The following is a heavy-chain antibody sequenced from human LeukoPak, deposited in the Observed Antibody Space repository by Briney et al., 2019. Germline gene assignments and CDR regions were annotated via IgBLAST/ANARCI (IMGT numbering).Heavy chain of an antibody. D-gene: IGHD3-9*01. CDR3: AKDQPVILTGYSDYGMDV. J-gene: IGHJ6*02. V-gene: IGHV3-30*18. CDR2: ISYDGSNK. Sequence: PGGSLRLSCAASGFTFSSYGMHWVRQAPGKGLEWMAVISYDGSNKYYADSVKGRFTISRDNSKNTLYLQMNSLRAEDTAVYYCAKDQPVILTGYSDYGMDVWGQGTTVTVSS. CDR1: GFTFSSYG.